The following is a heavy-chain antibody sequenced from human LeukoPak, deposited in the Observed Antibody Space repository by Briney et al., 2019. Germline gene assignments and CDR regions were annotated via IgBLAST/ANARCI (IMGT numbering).Heavy chain of an antibody. CDR1: GFTFSSYG. D-gene: IGHD3-22*01. CDR3: ARDYDGSGYYFRFYYYYGMDV. J-gene: IGHJ6*02. Sequence: GGSLRLSCAASGFTFSSYGMHWVRQAPGKGLEWVAVIWYDGSNKYYADSVKGRFTISRDNSKNTLYLQMNSLRAEDTAVYYCARDYDGSGYYFRFYYYYGMDVWGQGTTVTVSS. CDR2: IWYDGSNK. V-gene: IGHV3-33*01.